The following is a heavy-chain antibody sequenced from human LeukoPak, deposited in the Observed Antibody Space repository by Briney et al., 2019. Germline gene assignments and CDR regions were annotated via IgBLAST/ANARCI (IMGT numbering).Heavy chain of an antibody. CDR3: ARAPIMITFGGVIVYFDY. CDR2: IYYSGST. D-gene: IGHD3-16*02. Sequence: SQTLSLTCTVSGGSISSGDYYWSWIRQPPGKGLEWIGYIYYSGSTYYNPSLKSRVTISVDTSKNQFSLKLSSVTAADTAVYYCARAPIMITFGGVIVYFDYWGQGTLVTVSS. V-gene: IGHV4-30-4*01. CDR1: GGSISSGDYY. J-gene: IGHJ4*02.